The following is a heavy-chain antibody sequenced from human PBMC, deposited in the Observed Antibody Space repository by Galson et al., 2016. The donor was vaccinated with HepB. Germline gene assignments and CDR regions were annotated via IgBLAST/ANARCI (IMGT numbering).Heavy chain of an antibody. D-gene: IGHD2-15*01. V-gene: IGHV4-61*02. J-gene: IGHJ2*01. Sequence: TLSLTCTVSGGSISSGSYSWSWIRQPAGKGLEWIGRIYTSGSTNYNPSLKSRVTISVDTSKNQFSLKLNSVTAADTAVYYCASSHCSGGSCYPRYLALWGRGTLVTVSS. CDR1: GGSISSGSYS. CDR2: IYTSGST. CDR3: ASSHCSGGSCYPRYLAL.